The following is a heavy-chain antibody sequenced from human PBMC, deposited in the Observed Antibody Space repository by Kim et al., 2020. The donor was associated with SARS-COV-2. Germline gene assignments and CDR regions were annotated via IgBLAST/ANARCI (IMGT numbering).Heavy chain of an antibody. J-gene: IGHJ5*02. CDR2: ISSSSSYI. V-gene: IGHV3-21*01. Sequence: GGSLRLSCAASGFTFSSYSMNWVRQAPGKGLEWGSSISSSSSYIYYADSVKGRFTISRDNAKNSLYLQMNSLRAEDTAVYYCAREGGGSSGWSWFDPWGQGTLVTVSS. CDR3: AREGGGSSGWSWFDP. D-gene: IGHD6-19*01. CDR1: GFTFSSYS.